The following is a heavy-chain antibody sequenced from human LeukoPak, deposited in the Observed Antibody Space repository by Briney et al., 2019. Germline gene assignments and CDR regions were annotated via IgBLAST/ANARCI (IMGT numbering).Heavy chain of an antibody. CDR3: ARVGLIVVVPAARFDY. Sequence: GASVKVSXKASGYTFTSYGISWVRQAPGQGLEWMGWISAYNGNTNYAQKLQGRVTMTTDTSTSTAYMELRSLRSDDTAVYYCARVGLIVVVPAARFDYWGQGTLVTVSS. V-gene: IGHV1-18*01. CDR1: GYTFTSYG. D-gene: IGHD2-2*01. J-gene: IGHJ4*02. CDR2: ISAYNGNT.